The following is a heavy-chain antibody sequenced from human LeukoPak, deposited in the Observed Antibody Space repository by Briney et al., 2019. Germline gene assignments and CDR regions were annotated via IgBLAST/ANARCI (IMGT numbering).Heavy chain of an antibody. CDR2: INPNSGGT. CDR3: ARGAKYSSSWYPQTYYYYMDV. V-gene: IGHV1-2*04. D-gene: IGHD6-13*01. J-gene: IGHJ6*03. CDR1: GYTFTGYY. Sequence: ASVKVSCKASGYTFTGYYMHWVRQAPGQGLEWMGWINPNSGGTNYAQKFQGWVTMTRDTSISTAYMELSRLRSDDTAVYYCARGAKYSSSWYPQTYYYYMDVWGKGTTVTVSS.